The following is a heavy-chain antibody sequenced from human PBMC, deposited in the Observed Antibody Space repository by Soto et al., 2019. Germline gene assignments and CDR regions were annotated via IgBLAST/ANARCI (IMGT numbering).Heavy chain of an antibody. J-gene: IGHJ5*02. D-gene: IGHD3-22*01. CDR2: IYYSGST. CDR3: ARLGWLFRWFDP. Sequence: PSETLSLTCTVSGGSISSSSYYWGWIRQPPGKGLEWIGSIYYSGSTYYNPSLKSRVTISVDTSKNQFSLKLSSVTAADTAVYYCARLGWLFRWFDPWGQGTLVTVSS. CDR1: GGSISSSSYY. V-gene: IGHV4-39*01.